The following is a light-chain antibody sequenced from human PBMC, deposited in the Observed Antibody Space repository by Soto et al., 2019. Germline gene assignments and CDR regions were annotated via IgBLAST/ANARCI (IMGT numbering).Light chain of an antibody. J-gene: IGKJ1*01. CDR1: QSISSW. V-gene: IGKV1-5*03. CDR2: KAS. CDR3: QKYKSDSRT. Sequence: DIQMTQSPSTLSACVGDRVAITCRASQSISSWLAWYQQKPGKAPKLLIYKASTLESGVPARFSGSGSGTEFNLTISSLQPDNFEIYYCQKYKSDSRTFGQGTKVDIK.